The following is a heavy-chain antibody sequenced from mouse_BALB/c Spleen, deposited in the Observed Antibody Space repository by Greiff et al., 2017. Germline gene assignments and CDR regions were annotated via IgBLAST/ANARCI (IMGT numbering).Heavy chain of an antibody. CDR1: GYTFTSYW. CDR3: ARSGWHETYFDV. Sequence: QVQLQQSGAELARPGASVTLSCKASGYTFTSYWWQWVKQRPGQGLEWIGAIYPGDGDTRYTKKFKGKATLTADKSSSTAYMQLSSLASEDSEVYYCARSGWHETYFDVWGAGTTVTGSS. D-gene: IGHD2-3*01. CDR2: IYPGDGDT. J-gene: IGHJ1*01. V-gene: IGHV1-87*01.